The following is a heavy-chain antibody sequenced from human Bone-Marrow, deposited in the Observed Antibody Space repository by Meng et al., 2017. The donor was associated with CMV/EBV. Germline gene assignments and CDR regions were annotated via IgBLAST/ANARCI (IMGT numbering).Heavy chain of an antibody. Sequence: SLKISCAASGFTFSSYSMNWVRQAPGKGLELGSSISSSSSYIYYADSVTGRFTISRDNSKNTLYLQMNSLRAEDTAVYYCAKGPVPAAIFSAFEIWGQGTMVTVSS. CDR2: ISSSSSYI. J-gene: IGHJ3*02. D-gene: IGHD2-2*01. CDR3: AKGPVPAAIFSAFEI. V-gene: IGHV3-21*04. CDR1: GFTFSSYS.